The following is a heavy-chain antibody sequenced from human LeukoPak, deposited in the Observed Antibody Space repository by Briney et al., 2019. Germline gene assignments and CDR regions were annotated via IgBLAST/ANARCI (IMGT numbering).Heavy chain of an antibody. J-gene: IGHJ4*02. D-gene: IGHD5-18*01. CDR1: GLTFSNYG. CDR2: IQFDGGDI. V-gene: IGHV3-30*02. Sequence: GGSLRLSCVASGLTFSNYGMHWVRQAPGKGLEWVAFIQFDGGDIFYADSVKSRFTISRDNSKNTLFLQMNSLRTDDTAMYYCARTNIQLWSFDYWGQGTLVTVSS. CDR3: ARTNIQLWSFDY.